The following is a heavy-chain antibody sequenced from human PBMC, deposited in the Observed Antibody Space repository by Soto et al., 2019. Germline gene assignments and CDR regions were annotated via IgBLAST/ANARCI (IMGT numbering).Heavy chain of an antibody. CDR2: ISSNGGST. V-gene: IGHV3-64D*08. CDR3: VKVEFIERSIAAAANNWFDP. D-gene: IGHD6-13*01. CDR1: GFTFSSYA. J-gene: IGHJ5*02. Sequence: GGSLRLSCSASGFTFSSYAMHWVRQAPGKGLEYVSAISSNGGSTYYADSVKGRFTISRDNSKNTLYLQMSSLRAEDTAVYYCVKVEFIERSIAAAANNWFDPWGQGTLVTVSS.